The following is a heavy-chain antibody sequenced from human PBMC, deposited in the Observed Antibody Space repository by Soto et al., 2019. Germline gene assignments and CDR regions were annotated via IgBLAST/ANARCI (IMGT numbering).Heavy chain of an antibody. V-gene: IGHV1-18*01. J-gene: IGHJ3*02. CDR1: GYTFNTYG. CDR2: INAYHGNR. Sequence: QVRLVQSGPEVKKPGASVKVSCKASGYTFNTYGITWVRQAPGQGLEWMAWINAYHGNRIYAQNFQGRVTVTTDTSPPAAYLELMRLAADVPAVFFCSSDRALVADIWGLGTIVTVSS. D-gene: IGHD2-15*01. CDR3: SSDRALVADI.